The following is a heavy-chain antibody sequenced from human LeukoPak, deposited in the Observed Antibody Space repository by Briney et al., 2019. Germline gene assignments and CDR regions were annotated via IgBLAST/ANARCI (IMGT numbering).Heavy chain of an antibody. Sequence: GASVTVSCKASGYTFTGYYMHWVRQAPGQGLEWMGWINPNSGGTNYAQKFQGRVTMTRDTSISTAYMELSRLRSDDTAVYYCARELSPGYYYASGSLECGYWGQGTLVTVSS. D-gene: IGHD3-10*01. J-gene: IGHJ4*02. V-gene: IGHV1-2*02. CDR1: GYTFTGYY. CDR3: ARELSPGYYYASGSLECGY. CDR2: INPNSGGT.